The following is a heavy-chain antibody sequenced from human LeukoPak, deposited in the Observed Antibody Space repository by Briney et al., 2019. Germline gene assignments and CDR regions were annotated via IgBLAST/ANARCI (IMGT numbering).Heavy chain of an antibody. CDR1: GDSISSSTYY. Sequence: SETLSLTCTVSGDSISSSTYYWGWIRQPPGKGLEWIASIYYTGSTYYHPSLKSRVTISIDTSKNQFSLRLSSVTAADTAVYYCGRHLKHDGCNYYFDYWGQGTLVTVSS. J-gene: IGHJ4*02. CDR3: GRHLKHDGCNYYFDY. V-gene: IGHV4-39*01. CDR2: IYYTGST. D-gene: IGHD5-24*01.